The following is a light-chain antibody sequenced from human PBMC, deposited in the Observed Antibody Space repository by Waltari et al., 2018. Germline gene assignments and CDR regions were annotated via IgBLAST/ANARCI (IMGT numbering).Light chain of an antibody. CDR1: QDISSA. V-gene: IGKV1-13*02. CDR3: QQFNSFPLT. CDR2: DAS. J-gene: IGKJ4*01. Sequence: AIQLTQSPSSLSASVGDKVTITCRASQDISSALAWYQLRPRKAPKFLIYDASILESGVPSRFRGSGSGTDFTLTISSLQPDDFGTYFCQQFNSFPLTFGGGTKVEMK.